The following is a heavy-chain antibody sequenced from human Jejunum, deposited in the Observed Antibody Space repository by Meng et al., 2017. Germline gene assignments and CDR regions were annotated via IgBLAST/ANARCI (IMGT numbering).Heavy chain of an antibody. CDR3: TRARAYGSAYSWFDP. J-gene: IGHJ5*02. Sequence: KPPHTLSPPCAIYRDSVSSNDAAWNWIRPSPSRGLEWLGRTYFRSKWYYDYEVSVRGRITINADTSKNHFSLHLNSVTPEDTAVYFCTRARAYGSAYSWFDPWGQGSLVTVSS. CDR2: TYFRSKWYY. CDR1: RDSVSSNDAA. V-gene: IGHV6-1*01. D-gene: IGHD3-10*01.